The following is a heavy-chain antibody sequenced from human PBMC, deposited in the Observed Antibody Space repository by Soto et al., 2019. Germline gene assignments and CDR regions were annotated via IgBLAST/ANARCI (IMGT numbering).Heavy chain of an antibody. CDR1: GFTFNSYA. Sequence: EVQLLESGGGLVQPGGSLRLSCAASGFTFNSYAMSWVRQAPGKGLEWVSTIIGSGGSTYYADSVKGRFSVSRDNSKNTLYLQMNSLEAEDTAVYYCAKDRNYYDSSGYDYWGQGTLVTVSS. D-gene: IGHD3-22*01. CDR3: AKDRNYYDSSGYDY. J-gene: IGHJ4*02. V-gene: IGHV3-23*01. CDR2: IIGSGGST.